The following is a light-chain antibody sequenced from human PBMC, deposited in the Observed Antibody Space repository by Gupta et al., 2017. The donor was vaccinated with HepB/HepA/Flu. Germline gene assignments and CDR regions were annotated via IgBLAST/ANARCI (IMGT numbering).Light chain of an antibody. V-gene: IGKV4-1*01. J-gene: IGKJ3*01. CDR1: QSVVSSNNNPGH. CDR2: WTS. CDR3: QQYYSVPFT. Sequence: DIVLTQSPEFLGVSLGERATLNCKSSQSVVSSNNNPGHLAWYQQKPGQPPRLLFYWTSGRESGVPDRFSASGTGTDFTLTISALQAEDVALYYCQQYYSVPFTFGPGTQVDIK.